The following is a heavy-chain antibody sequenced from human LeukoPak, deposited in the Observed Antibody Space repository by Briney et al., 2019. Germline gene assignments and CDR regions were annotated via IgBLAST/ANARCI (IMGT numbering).Heavy chain of an antibody. Sequence: GGSLTLSCAASGFTFSSYWMHWVRQAPGKGLVWVSRIESDGSSTSYADSVKGRFTISRDNAKNSLYLQMNSLRVEDTAVYYCARAEGSGSSFDYWGQASNLSVSS. CDR1: GFTFSSYW. CDR3: ARAEGSGSSFDY. CDR2: IESDGSST. V-gene: IGHV3-74*01. D-gene: IGHD3-10*01. J-gene: IGHJ4*02.